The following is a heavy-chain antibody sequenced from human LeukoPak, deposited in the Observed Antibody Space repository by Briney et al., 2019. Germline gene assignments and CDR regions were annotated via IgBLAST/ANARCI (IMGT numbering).Heavy chain of an antibody. CDR3: ARDNTVVNDYYGMDV. V-gene: IGHV3-21*01. CDR2: ISSSSSYI. J-gene: IGHJ6*02. Sequence: GGSLRLSCAASGFTFSSHSMNWVRQAPGKGLGWVSSISSSSSYIYYADSVKGRFTISRDNAKNSLYLQMNSLRAEDTAVYYCARDNTVVNDYYGMDVWGQGTTVTVSS. D-gene: IGHD4-23*01. CDR1: GFTFSSHS.